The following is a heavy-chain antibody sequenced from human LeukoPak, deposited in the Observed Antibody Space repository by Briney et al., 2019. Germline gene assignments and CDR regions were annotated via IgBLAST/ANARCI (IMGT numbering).Heavy chain of an antibody. CDR1: GYTFTTYD. J-gene: IGHJ3*02. Sequence: AASVKVSCKASGYTFTTYDIHWVRQATGQGLEWMGWMNPNSGNTGYAQKFQGRVTITRNTSISTAYMELSSLRSEDTAVYYCARRDVDTAIDDAFDIWGQGTMVTVSS. CDR2: MNPNSGNT. CDR3: ARRDVDTAIDDAFDI. V-gene: IGHV1-8*03. D-gene: IGHD5-18*01.